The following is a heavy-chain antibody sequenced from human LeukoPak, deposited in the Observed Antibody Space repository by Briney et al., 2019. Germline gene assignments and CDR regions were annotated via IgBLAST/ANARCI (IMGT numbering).Heavy chain of an antibody. Sequence: GESLKISCKASGYSFTNFWIAWVRQMPGKGLEWMGIFYPDDSETRYSPPFQGLVTISADKSISTAYVQWSSLKASDTAMYFCARLDIGSCSGGACYGSFWGQGTLVSVSS. CDR2: FYPDDSET. CDR1: GYSFTNFW. D-gene: IGHD2-15*01. J-gene: IGHJ4*02. CDR3: ARLDIGSCSGGACYGSF. V-gene: IGHV5-51*01.